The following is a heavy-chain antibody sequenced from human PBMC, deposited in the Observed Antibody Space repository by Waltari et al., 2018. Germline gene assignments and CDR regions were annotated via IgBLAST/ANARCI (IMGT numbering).Heavy chain of an antibody. CDR2: IKSKTDGGTT. Sequence: EVQLVESGGGLLKPGGSLRLSCAASGFTFSSAWMSWVRQAPGKGLEWVGRIKSKTDGGTTDYAAPVKGRFTISRDDSKNILYLQMNSLKTEDTAVYYCATVFKTSSWFYWGQGTLVTVSS. CDR1: GFTFSSAW. V-gene: IGHV3-15*01. J-gene: IGHJ4*02. CDR3: ATVFKTSSWFY. D-gene: IGHD6-13*01.